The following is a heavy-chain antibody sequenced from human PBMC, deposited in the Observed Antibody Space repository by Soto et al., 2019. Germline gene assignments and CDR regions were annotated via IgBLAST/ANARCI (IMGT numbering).Heavy chain of an antibody. V-gene: IGHV4-39*01. CDR2: VYQSGTT. D-gene: IGHD2-2*01. J-gene: IGHJ4*02. Sequence: SETLSLTCPVSGASISTSSDFWGWIRQAPGKGLEWIGNVYQSGTTRLNPSLKSRVSIFVDRSKNQFSLELNSATAADRAVYYCARQPESTSYFDYWGQGILVTVSS. CDR3: ARQPESTSYFDY. CDR1: GASISTSSDF.